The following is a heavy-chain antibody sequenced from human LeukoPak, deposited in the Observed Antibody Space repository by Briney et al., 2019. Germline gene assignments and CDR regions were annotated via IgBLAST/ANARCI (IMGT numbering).Heavy chain of an antibody. V-gene: IGHV5-51*01. J-gene: IGHJ5*02. CDR2: IYPADSDI. CDR1: GYSINNYW. Sequence: RGESLKISCKGSGYSINNYWIAWVRQMPGKGLEWMGIIYPADSDIRYSPSFQGQVTISADKSISTAYLQWNSLKAPDTAMYYCARQEYCSGASCYTWFDPWGQGTLVTVSS. D-gene: IGHD2-15*01. CDR3: ARQEYCSGASCYTWFDP.